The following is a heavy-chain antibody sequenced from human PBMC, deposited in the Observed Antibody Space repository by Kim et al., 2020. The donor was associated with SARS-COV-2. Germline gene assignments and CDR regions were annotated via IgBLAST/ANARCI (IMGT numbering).Heavy chain of an antibody. CDR2: IDWDDDK. D-gene: IGHD3-3*01. CDR1: GFSLSTSGMC. V-gene: IGHV2-70*11. Sequence: SGPTLVNPTQTLTLTCTFSGFSLSTSGMCVSWIRQPPGKALEWLARIDWDDDKYYSTSLKTRLTISKDTSKNQVVLTMTNMDHVDTATYYCARITSYDFWSGYSSGYYYYMDVWGKGTTVTVSS. CDR3: ARITSYDFWSGYSSGYYYYMDV. J-gene: IGHJ6*03.